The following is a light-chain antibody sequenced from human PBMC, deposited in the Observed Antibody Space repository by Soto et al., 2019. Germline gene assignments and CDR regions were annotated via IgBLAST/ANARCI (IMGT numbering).Light chain of an antibody. Sequence: IQLTQSPSSLSASVGDRVIITCRASQGIGNDLAWFQQKPGTAPNSLIYGASSLQSGVPSRFSGSGSGTDFALTISSLQPEDFATYYCQHYNSYSEAFGQGTKVELK. V-gene: IGKV1-16*01. CDR1: QGIGND. CDR3: QHYNSYSEA. J-gene: IGKJ1*01. CDR2: GAS.